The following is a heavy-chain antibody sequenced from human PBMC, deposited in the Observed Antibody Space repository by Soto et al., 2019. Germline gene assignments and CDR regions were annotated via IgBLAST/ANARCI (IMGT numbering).Heavy chain of an antibody. V-gene: IGHV6-1*01. J-gene: IGHJ3*02. D-gene: IGHD6-19*01. CDR3: AREGAPIAVAGTFYAFDI. Sequence: SQTLSLTCAISGDSVSSNSAAWNWIRQSPSRGLEWLGRTYYRSKWYNDYAVSVKSRITINPDTSKNQFSLQLNSVTPEDTAVYYCAREGAPIAVAGTFYAFDIWGQGTMVTVSS. CDR1: GDSVSSNSAA. CDR2: TYYRSKWYN.